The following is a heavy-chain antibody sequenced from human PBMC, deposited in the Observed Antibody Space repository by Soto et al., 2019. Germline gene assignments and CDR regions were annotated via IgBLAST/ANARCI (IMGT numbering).Heavy chain of an antibody. Sequence: SVKVSCKASGGTFSSDAISWVRQAPGQGLEWMGGIIPIFGTANYAQKFQGRVTITADESTSTAYMELSSLRSEDTAVYYCASGDIVVVPAATDPRFAFDIWGPGTMVTVSS. V-gene: IGHV1-69*13. CDR1: GGTFSSDA. D-gene: IGHD2-2*01. CDR2: IIPIFGTA. CDR3: ASGDIVVVPAATDPRFAFDI. J-gene: IGHJ3*02.